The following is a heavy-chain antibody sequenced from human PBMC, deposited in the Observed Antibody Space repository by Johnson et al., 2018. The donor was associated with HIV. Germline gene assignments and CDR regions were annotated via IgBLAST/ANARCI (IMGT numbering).Heavy chain of an antibody. Sequence: MKWVRQAPGKGLEWVSGINWNSGSIGNADSVKCRFTISRDNAKNSLYLQMNSLRAEDTALYYCATSGSYYGAAFDIWGQGTMVTVSS. CDR2: INWNSGSI. J-gene: IGHJ3*02. V-gene: IGHV3-9*01. D-gene: IGHD1-26*01. CDR3: ATSGSYYGAAFDI.